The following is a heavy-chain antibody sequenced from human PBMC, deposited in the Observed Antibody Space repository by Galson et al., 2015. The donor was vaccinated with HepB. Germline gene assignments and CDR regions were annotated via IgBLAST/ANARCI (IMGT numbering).Heavy chain of an antibody. Sequence: SETLSLTCTVSGASISTYYWSWLRQPPGKGLEWIGYIFYYGTTNYNPSLESRVTVSVDPSKNQFSLKVTSVTAADTAVYYCAKDGYYDGGGYYRMGPLDSWGQGTRVTVSS. CDR2: IFYYGTT. V-gene: IGHV4-59*01. D-gene: IGHD3-22*01. CDR1: GASISTYY. CDR3: AKDGYYDGGGYYRMGPLDS. J-gene: IGHJ4*02.